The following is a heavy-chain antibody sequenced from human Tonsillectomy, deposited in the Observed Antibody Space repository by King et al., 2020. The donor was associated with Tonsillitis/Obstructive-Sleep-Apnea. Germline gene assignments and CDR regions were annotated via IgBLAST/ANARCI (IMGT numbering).Heavy chain of an antibody. V-gene: IGHV3-7*04. CDR2: INTDGSTV. Sequence: VQLVESGGGLVQPGGSLRLSCAPSGFPFSSYWMSWVRQAPGKGVEWVAHINTDGSTVYCVDSVKGRFTISRDNGRNSLYLQLNSLRDEDTAVYYCARDPGWGSFDIWGQGTIITVSS. CDR3: ARDPGWGSFDI. D-gene: IGHD1-26*01. J-gene: IGHJ3*02. CDR1: GFPFSSYW.